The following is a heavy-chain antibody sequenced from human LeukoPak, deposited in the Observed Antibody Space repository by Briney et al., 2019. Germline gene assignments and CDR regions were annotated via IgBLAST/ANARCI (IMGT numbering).Heavy chain of an antibody. V-gene: IGHV3-23*01. D-gene: IGHD3-10*01. J-gene: IGHJ4*02. CDR2: IGGGGDAT. Sequence: GGSLRLSCAASDFSFITYAMSWVRQAPGKGLEWVSTIGGGGDATYYADSVKGRFTISRDNSKNTLYLQMNSLRVEDTAVYYCARDSSMLRGPLVIYYFDFWGQGTLVTVSS. CDR1: DFSFITYA. CDR3: ARDSSMLRGPLVIYYFDF.